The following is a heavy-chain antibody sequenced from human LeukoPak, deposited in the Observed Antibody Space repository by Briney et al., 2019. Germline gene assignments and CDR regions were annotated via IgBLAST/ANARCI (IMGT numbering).Heavy chain of an antibody. CDR2: ISYDGRSK. D-gene: IGHD4-17*01. CDR3: AKELTTERTPGVDS. J-gene: IGHJ4*02. CDR1: GFTFSSYG. V-gene: IGHV3-30*18. Sequence: SGGSLRLSCAASGFTFSSYGMHWVRQAPGKGLEWVAVISYDGRSKYYADSMKGRFTISRDNSKKTLYLQVNSLRAEDTAVYFCAKELTTERTPGVDSWGQGTLVTVSS.